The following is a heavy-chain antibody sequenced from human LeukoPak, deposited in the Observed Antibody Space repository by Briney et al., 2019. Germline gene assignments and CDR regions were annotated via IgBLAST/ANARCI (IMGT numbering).Heavy chain of an antibody. D-gene: IGHD5/OR15-5a*01. J-gene: IGHJ3*02. CDR2: IGIAGDT. CDR1: GFTFSSYD. CDR3: IRGGIQVSGIDAFDI. Sequence: GRSLRLSCAASGFTFSSYDMHWVRQAPGRCLEWLSAIGIAGDTYYPDSVKGRFTISRENAKNSMYLQMNSLKDGDTAVYYCIRGGIQVSGIDAFDIWGQGTMVTVSS. V-gene: IGHV3-13*01.